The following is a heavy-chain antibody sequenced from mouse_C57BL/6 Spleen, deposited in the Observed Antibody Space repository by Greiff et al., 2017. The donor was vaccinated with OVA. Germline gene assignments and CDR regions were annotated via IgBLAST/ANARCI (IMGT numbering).Heavy chain of an antibody. CDR3: ARSSGYLDY. CDR1: GYSITSGYD. Sequence: EVQRVESGPGMVKPSQSLSLTCTVTGYSITSGYDWHWLRHFPGNKLEWMGYISYSGSPNYNPSLKSRISITHDTSKNHFFLKLNSVTTEDTATYYCARSSGYLDYWGQGTTLTVSS. CDR2: ISYSGSP. D-gene: IGHD3-2*02. V-gene: IGHV3-1*01. J-gene: IGHJ2*01.